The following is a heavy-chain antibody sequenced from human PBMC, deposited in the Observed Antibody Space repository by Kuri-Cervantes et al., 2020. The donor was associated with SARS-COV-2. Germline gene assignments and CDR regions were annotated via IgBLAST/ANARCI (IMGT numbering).Heavy chain of an antibody. V-gene: IGHV3-21*01. CDR1: GFTFSEYS. CDR2: IDSSSYYI. Sequence: GGSLRLSCAASGFTFSEYSMNWIRQAPGKGLEWVASIDSSSYYIYHADSVKGRLTISRDNAKTSLYLQMNSLKPEDTAVYYCAREEGGELGEAFDYWGQGALVTVSS. CDR3: AREEGGELGEAFDY. J-gene: IGHJ4*02. D-gene: IGHD7-27*01.